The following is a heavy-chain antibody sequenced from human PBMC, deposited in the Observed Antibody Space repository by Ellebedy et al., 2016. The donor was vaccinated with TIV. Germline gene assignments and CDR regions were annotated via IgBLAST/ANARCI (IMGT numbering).Heavy chain of an antibody. V-gene: IGHV4-59*08. Sequence: GSLRLSCTVSGGSISSYYWSWIRQPPGKGLEWIGYIYYSGSTNYNPSLKSRVTISVDTSKNQFSLKLSSVTAADTAVYYCARLDGQALTGLSWGQGTLVTVSS. CDR3: ARLDGQALTGLS. CDR1: GGSISSYY. CDR2: IYYSGST. J-gene: IGHJ4*02. D-gene: IGHD3-9*01.